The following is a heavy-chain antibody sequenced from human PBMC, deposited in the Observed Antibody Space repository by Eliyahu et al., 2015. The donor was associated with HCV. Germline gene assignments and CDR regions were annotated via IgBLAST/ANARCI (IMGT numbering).Heavy chain of an antibody. CDR3: VKNVQGRQFVPEV. D-gene: IGHD6-6*01. J-gene: IGHJ4*02. CDR1: GFTFRHNG. CDR2: ITGSGSRT. Sequence: EVQLLESGGGWVQPGGSLRLTCAASGFTFRHNGMTWVRQAPGKGLGWVSDITGSGSRTYHADSVKGRFTISRDNSKNTVYMEMNSLRGEDTAVYYCVKNVQGRQFVPEVWGQGTLVTVSS. V-gene: IGHV3-23*01.